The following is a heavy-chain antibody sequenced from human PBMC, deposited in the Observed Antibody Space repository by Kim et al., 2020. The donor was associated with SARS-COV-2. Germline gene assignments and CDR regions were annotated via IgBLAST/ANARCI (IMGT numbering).Heavy chain of an antibody. V-gene: IGHV5-10-1*01. CDR3: ARLDGYYDSSGRDYYFDY. CDR1: GYSFTSYW. CDR2: IDPSDSYT. J-gene: IGHJ4*02. D-gene: IGHD3-22*01. Sequence: GESLKISCKGSGYSFTSYWLSWVRQMPGKGLEWMGRIDPSDSYTNYSPSFQGHVTISADKSISTAYLQWSSLKASDTAMYYCARLDGYYDSSGRDYYFDYWGQGTLVTVSS.